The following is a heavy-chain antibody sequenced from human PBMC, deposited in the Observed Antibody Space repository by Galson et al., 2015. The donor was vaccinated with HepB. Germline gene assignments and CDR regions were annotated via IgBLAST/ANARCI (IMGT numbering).Heavy chain of an antibody. D-gene: IGHD5-12*01. V-gene: IGHV1-58*01. CDR3: ATTRGFNGYHFYAMDV. CDR1: GFTFSSST. J-gene: IGHJ6*02. CDR2: IVVGSGNT. Sequence: SVKVSCKASGFTFSSSTVQWVRQARGQGLEWIGWIVVGSGNTHYAQNLQERVSITRDMSTSTAYMELSRLTYEDTAIYYCATTRGFNGYHFYAMDVWGQGATVSVSS.